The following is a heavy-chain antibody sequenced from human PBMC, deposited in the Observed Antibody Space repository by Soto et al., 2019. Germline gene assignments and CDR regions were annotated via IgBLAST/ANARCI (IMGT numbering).Heavy chain of an antibody. J-gene: IGHJ6*03. CDR2: MNPNSGNT. Sequence: GASVKVSCKASGYTFTSYDINWVRQATGQGLEWMGWMNPNSGNTGYAQKFQGRVTMTRNTSISTAYMELSSLRSEDTAVYYCARAQRDSSSSYYYYYMDVWGKGTTVTVSS. D-gene: IGHD6-6*01. CDR3: ARAQRDSSSSYYYYYMDV. V-gene: IGHV1-8*01. CDR1: GYTFTSYD.